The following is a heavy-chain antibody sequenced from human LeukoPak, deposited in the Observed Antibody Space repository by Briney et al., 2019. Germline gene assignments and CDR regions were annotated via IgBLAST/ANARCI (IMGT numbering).Heavy chain of an antibody. Sequence: SETLSLTCTVSGGSISSSSYYWGWIRQPPGKGLEWIGSIYYSGSTYYNPSLKSRVTISVDTSKNQFSLKLSSVTAADTAVYYCARDPLPWELPRGSTSGVDYWGQGTLVTVSS. CDR2: IYYSGST. D-gene: IGHD1-26*01. V-gene: IGHV4-39*01. J-gene: IGHJ4*02. CDR1: GGSISSSSYY. CDR3: ARDPLPWELPRGSTSGVDY.